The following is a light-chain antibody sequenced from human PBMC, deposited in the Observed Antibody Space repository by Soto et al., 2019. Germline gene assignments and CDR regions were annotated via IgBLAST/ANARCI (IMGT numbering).Light chain of an antibody. Sequence: DIVLTHSPGTLSLSPGERATLSCRASQSVSSTFLAWYQQKPGQAPRLLIYGASGRATGIPDRFSGSGSGTDFTLTISRLEPEDFAVYYCQQYGSSPPLTFGQGTRLEIK. CDR2: GAS. CDR1: QSVSSTF. J-gene: IGKJ5*01. V-gene: IGKV3-20*01. CDR3: QQYGSSPPLT.